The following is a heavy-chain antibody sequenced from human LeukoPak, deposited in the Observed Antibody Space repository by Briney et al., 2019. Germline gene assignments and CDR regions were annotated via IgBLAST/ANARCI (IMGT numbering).Heavy chain of an antibody. V-gene: IGHV3-30*04. CDR1: GFTFSSYA. D-gene: IGHD6-13*01. J-gene: IGHJ4*02. CDR3: ANGGIAAAS. Sequence: GGSLRLSCAASGFTFSSYAMHWVRQAPGKGLEWVAVISYDGSNKYYADSVKGRFTISRDNSKNTVYLQMNSLRVEDTAVYYCANGGIAAASWGQGTLVTVSS. CDR2: ISYDGSNK.